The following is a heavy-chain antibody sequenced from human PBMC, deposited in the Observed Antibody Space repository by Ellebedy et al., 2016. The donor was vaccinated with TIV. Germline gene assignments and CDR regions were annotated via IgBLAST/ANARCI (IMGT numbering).Heavy chain of an antibody. Sequence: GESLKISCAASGFSFTNYAMNWVRQAPGKGLEGVSAVSSSGDTTYYADSVKGRFTISRDNAKNSAFLQMSNLGDEDTAVYYCVRWGDYEGWDLWGQGTLVSVSS. CDR3: VRWGDYEGWDL. CDR2: VSSSGDTT. CDR1: GFSFTNYA. D-gene: IGHD3-22*01. V-gene: IGHV3-21*06. J-gene: IGHJ5*02.